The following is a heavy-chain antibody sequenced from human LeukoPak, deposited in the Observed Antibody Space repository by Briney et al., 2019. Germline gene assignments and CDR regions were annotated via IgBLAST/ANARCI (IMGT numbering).Heavy chain of an antibody. J-gene: IGHJ4*02. V-gene: IGHV3-33*01. Sequence: GGSLRLSCAASGFTFSSYGMHWVRQAPGKGLEWVAVIWYDGSNKYYADSVKGRFTISRDNSKNTLYLQMNSLRAGDTAVYYCARSRRDGYNNFDYWGQGTLVTVSS. CDR3: ARSRRDGYNNFDY. CDR1: GFTFSSYG. D-gene: IGHD5-24*01. CDR2: IWYDGSNK.